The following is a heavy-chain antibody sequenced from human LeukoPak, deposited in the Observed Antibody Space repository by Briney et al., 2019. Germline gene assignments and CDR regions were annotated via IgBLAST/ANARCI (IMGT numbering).Heavy chain of an antibody. J-gene: IGHJ4*02. CDR2: IWYDGSNK. V-gene: IGHV3-30*04. CDR3: ARVAVSNVY. D-gene: IGHD1-14*01. CDR1: GFIFSNYA. Sequence: GGSLRLSCAASGFIFSNYAMHWVRQAPGKGLEWVAVIWYDGSNKYYADSVKGRFTISRDNSKNTLYLQMNSLRAEDTAVHYCARVAVSNVYWGQGTLVTVSS.